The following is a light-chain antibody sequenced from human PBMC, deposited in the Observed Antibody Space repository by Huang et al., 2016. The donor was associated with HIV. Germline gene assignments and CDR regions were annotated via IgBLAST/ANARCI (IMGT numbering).Light chain of an antibody. CDR1: QNVNNN. CDR3: QQYNT. CDR2: GAS. Sequence: MLLTQSPATLSVSPGARVTLSCRASQNVNNNLAWYQHKLGQTPRLLIYGASTRANDIPARFSATGSGTEFTLTISSLQSEDVAIYYCQQYNTFGQGTKLEIK. J-gene: IGKJ2*01. V-gene: IGKV3-15*01.